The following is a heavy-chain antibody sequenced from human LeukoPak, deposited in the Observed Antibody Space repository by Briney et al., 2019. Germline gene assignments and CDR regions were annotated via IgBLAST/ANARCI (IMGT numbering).Heavy chain of an antibody. CDR3: ARASSYDFWSGPNNPYYFDY. CDR2: IYYSGST. Sequence: SETLSLTCTVSGGSTSSYYWSWIRQPPGQGLEWIGYIYYSGSTNYYPSLKSRVTISVDTSKNQFSLKLSSVTAADTAVYYCARASSYDFWSGPNNPYYFDYWGQGTLVTVSS. D-gene: IGHD3-3*01. J-gene: IGHJ4*02. V-gene: IGHV4-59*01. CDR1: GGSTSSYY.